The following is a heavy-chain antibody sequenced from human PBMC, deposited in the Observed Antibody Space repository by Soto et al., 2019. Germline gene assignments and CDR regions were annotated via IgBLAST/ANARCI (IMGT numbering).Heavy chain of an antibody. Sequence: PGGSLRLSCAVSGLIFSNYAMTWVRQPPGKGLEWVSSISGGDGDNTYYADSVKGRFTVSRDNSENSLYLQMNSLRAEDTAVYYCARETYSDGSGYHSCGVDFWGQGTLVTVSS. CDR3: ARETYSDGSGYHSCGVDF. D-gene: IGHD3-22*01. CDR2: ISGGDGDNT. CDR1: GLIFSNYA. J-gene: IGHJ4*02. V-gene: IGHV3-23*01.